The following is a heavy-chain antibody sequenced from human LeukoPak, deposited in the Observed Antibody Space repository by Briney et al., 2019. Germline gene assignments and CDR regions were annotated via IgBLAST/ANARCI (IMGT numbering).Heavy chain of an antibody. CDR2: IDNDAFST. CDR3: AREGYSSSWYYYYYYYMDV. D-gene: IGHD6-13*01. V-gene: IGHV3-74*01. J-gene: IGHJ6*03. Sequence: GGSLRLSCAASGFTFHSYWMHWVRQVPGKGLVWVSRIDNDAFSTTYADSVKGRFTISRDNAKNSLYLQMNSLRAEDTALYYCAREGYSSSWYYYYYYYMDVWGKGTTVTVSS. CDR1: GFTFHSYW.